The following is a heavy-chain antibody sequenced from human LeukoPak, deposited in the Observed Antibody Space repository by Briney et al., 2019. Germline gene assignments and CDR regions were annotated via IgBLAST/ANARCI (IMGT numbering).Heavy chain of an antibody. D-gene: IGHD3-10*01. J-gene: IGHJ4*02. V-gene: IGHV3-7*03. CDR1: GFTFSTYW. Sequence: GGSLRLSCAASGFTFSTYWMSWVRQAPGKGLEWVANIKQDGSEKYYVDSVKGRFTISRDNAENSLYLQMDSLRAEDTAVYYCARGGSYYPTWGQGTLVTVSS. CDR3: ARGGSYYPT. CDR2: IKQDGSEK.